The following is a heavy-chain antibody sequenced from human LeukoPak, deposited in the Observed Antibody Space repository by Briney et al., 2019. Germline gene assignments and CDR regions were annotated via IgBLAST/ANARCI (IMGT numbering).Heavy chain of an antibody. CDR1: GGSISSGDYY. CDR2: IYYSGST. CDR3: ARAVPATILGVVTLFGFDP. D-gene: IGHD3-3*01. V-gene: IGHV4-30-4*01. Sequence: SQTLSLTCTVSGGSISSGDYYWSWIRQPPGKGLEWIGYIYYSGSTYYNPSLKSRVTISVDTSKNQFSLKLSSVTAADTAVYYCARAVPATILGVVTLFGFDPWGQGTLVTVSS. J-gene: IGHJ5*02.